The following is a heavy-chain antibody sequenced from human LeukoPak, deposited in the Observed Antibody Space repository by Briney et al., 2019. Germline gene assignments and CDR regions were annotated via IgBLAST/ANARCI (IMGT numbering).Heavy chain of an antibody. D-gene: IGHD3-10*01. CDR2: ISTYNGNT. CDR1: GYTFTSYG. Sequence: ASVKVSCKASGYTFTSYGISWVRQAPGQGLEWMGWISTYNGNTNYAQNLQGRVIMSTDRSTSTAYMELRSLRSDDTAVYYCARDGVTMVRGVPYYFYYGMDVWGQGTTVTVSS. CDR3: ARDGVTMVRGVPYYFYYGMDV. J-gene: IGHJ6*02. V-gene: IGHV1-18*01.